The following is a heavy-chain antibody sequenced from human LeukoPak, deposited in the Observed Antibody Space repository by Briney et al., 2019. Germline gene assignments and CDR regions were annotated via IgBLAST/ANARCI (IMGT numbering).Heavy chain of an antibody. CDR1: GFTFRSYA. CDR2: ISGSGDIT. V-gene: IGHV3-23*01. D-gene: IGHD4-11*01. Sequence: GGSLRLSCAASGFTFRSYAMSWVRQAPGKGLECVASISGSGDITYYADSVRGRFTVSRDKSINTLYLHMNSLRAEDTAVYYCAKGPTVTSGHFDYWGQGTLVTVSS. J-gene: IGHJ4*02. CDR3: AKGPTVTSGHFDY.